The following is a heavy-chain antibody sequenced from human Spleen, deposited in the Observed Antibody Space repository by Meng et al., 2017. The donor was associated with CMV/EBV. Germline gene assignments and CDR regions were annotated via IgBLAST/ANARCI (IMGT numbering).Heavy chain of an antibody. J-gene: IGHJ4*02. CDR3: AKGAGGGRYFDY. Sequence: GGSLRLSCAASGFTVSSNYMSWVRQAPGKGLEWVSVISGSGGYTYYAGSVKGRFTISRDNSKNTLYLQMNSLRAEDTAVYYCAKGAGGGRYFDYWGQGTLVTVSS. D-gene: IGHD3-16*01. V-gene: IGHV3-23*01. CDR1: GFTVSSNY. CDR2: ISGSGGYT.